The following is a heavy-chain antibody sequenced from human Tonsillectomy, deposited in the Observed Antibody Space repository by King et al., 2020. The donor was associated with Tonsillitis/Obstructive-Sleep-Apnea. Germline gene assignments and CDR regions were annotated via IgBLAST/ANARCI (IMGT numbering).Heavy chain of an antibody. CDR3: ARDRADMVVVPSERGEDWYFDL. Sequence: QLQESGPGLVKPSETLSLTCTVSGGSISSYYWSWIRQPPGKGLEWIGYIYYSGSTNYNPSLKSRVTISVDTSKNQFSLKLSSVTAAEPAVFCGARDRADMVVVPSERGEDWYFDLWGRGTLVTVSS. D-gene: IGHD2-2*01. CDR2: IYYSGST. V-gene: IGHV4-59*01. CDR1: GGSISSYY. J-gene: IGHJ2*01.